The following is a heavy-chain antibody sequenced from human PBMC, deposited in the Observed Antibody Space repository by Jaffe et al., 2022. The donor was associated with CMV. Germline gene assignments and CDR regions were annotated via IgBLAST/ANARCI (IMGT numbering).Heavy chain of an antibody. CDR2: IWYDGSNK. J-gene: IGHJ4*02. V-gene: IGHV3-33*08. CDR3: ARDSESSLVVDY. D-gene: IGHD3-16*02. CDR1: GFTFSSYG. Sequence: QVQLVESGGGVVQPGRSLRLSCAASGFTFSSYGMHWVRQAPGKGLEWVAVIWYDGSNKYYADSVKGRFTISRDNSKNTLYLQMNSLRAEDTAVYYCARDSESSLVVDYWGQGTLVTVSS.